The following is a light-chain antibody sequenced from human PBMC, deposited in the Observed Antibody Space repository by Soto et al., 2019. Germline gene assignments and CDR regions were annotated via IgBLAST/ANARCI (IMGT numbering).Light chain of an antibody. V-gene: IGLV1-47*01. CDR3: ATWDGSLSGVV. J-gene: IGLJ2*01. CDR1: SSNIGSNY. Sequence: QAVVTQPPSASGTPGQRVTISCSGSSSNIGSNYLYWYQQLPGTAPKLLIYRNNQRPSGVPDRFSGSKSGTSASLAISGLRSEDAADYYCATWDGSLSGVVFGGGTKLTVL. CDR2: RNN.